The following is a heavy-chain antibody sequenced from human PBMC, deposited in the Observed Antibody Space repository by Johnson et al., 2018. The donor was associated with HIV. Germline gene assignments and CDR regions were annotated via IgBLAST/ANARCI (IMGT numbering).Heavy chain of an antibody. J-gene: IGHJ3*01. Sequence: VQLVESGGGLVQPGGSLRLSCAASGFTFSNYWMTWVRQAPGKGLEWVANIPQDGSDTYYVDSVKGRFTISRDNAKNSLYLQMNSLRAEDTAVYYCAKPLVGATRDDAFDVWGQGTMVTVSS. CDR1: GFTFSNYW. D-gene: IGHD1-26*01. CDR2: IPQDGSDT. V-gene: IGHV3-7*02. CDR3: AKPLVGATRDDAFDV.